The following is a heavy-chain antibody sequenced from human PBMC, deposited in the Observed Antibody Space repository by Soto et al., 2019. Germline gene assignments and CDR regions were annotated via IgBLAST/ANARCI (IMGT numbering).Heavy chain of an antibody. CDR3: SREVPSRYFDL. D-gene: IGHD6-6*01. J-gene: IGHJ2*01. V-gene: IGHV4-34*01. Sequence: QVRLQQWGAGLLKPSETLPLTCAVYGWSFSDYYWCWIRQPPGKGLEWIGEINHSGSTNYNPSLKSRVTISVDTSKNQFSLKLNSVTAADTAVYYCSREVPSRYFDLWGLGTPVTVSS. CDR2: INHSGST. CDR1: GWSFSDYY.